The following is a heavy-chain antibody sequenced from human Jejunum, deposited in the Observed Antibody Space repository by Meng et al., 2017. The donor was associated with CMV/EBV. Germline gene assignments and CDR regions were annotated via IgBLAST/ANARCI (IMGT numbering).Heavy chain of an antibody. J-gene: IGHJ5*02. CDR2: ISDSGEIT. D-gene: IGHD6-19*01. Sequence: ASEFAFSAHSMSWVRQTPGKGLEWVSAISDSGEITNYAVSVKGRFAISRDNSKNTLFLQMNGLRGDDTAVYYCARTSSSGWYVFDLWGQGTLVTVSS. CDR3: ARTSSSGWYVFDL. V-gene: IGHV3-23*01. CDR1: EFAFSAHS.